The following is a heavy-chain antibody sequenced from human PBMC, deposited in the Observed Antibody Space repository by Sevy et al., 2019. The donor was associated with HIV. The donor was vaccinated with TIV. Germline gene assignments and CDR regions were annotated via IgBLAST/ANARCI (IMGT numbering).Heavy chain of an antibody. V-gene: IGHV1-24*01. CDR3: ASAREYYSDNSGYLDY. CDR2: FDPEDGET. D-gene: IGHD3-22*01. J-gene: IGHJ4*02. CDR1: GYTLTELS. Sequence: ASVKVSCKVSGYTLTELSMHWVRQAPGKGLEWRGRFDPEDGETIDAQKFLGRVTITEDTSTDTAYMELSRLSSEDTAVYYCASAREYYSDNSGYLDYWGQGTLVTVSS.